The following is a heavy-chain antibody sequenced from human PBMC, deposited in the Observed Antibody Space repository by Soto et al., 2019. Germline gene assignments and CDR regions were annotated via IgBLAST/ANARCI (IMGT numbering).Heavy chain of an antibody. J-gene: IGHJ5*02. CDR1: GYTLTGYY. CDR2: INPNSGGT. D-gene: IGHD2-2*01. V-gene: IGHV1-2*04. CDR3: ARGRDIVVVPAAIPWFDP. Sequence: ASVKVSCKASGYTLTGYYMHWVLQAPGQGLEWMGWINPNSGGTNYAQKFQGWVTMTRDTSISTAYMELSRLRSDDTAVYYCARGRDIVVVPAAIPWFDPWGQGTLVTVSS.